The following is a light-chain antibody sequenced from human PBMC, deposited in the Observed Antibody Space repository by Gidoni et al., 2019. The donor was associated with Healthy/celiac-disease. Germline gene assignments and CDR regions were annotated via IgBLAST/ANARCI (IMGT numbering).Light chain of an antibody. J-gene: IGKJ2*01. Sequence: EIVMTQSPATLSVSPGERATLSCRASQSVSSNLAWYQQKPGKAPRLLIYGASTRATGIPARVSGSGSGTEFTLTISSLQSEDFAVDYCQQYNNWPPYTFGQGTKLEIK. CDR3: QQYNNWPPYT. CDR2: GAS. V-gene: IGKV3-15*01. CDR1: QSVSSN.